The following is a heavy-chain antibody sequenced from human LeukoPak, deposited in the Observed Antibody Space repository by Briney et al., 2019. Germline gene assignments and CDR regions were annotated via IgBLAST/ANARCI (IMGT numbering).Heavy chain of an antibody. CDR2: VRGSGGST. CDR1: GFTFSDYY. J-gene: IGHJ4*02. V-gene: IGHV3-23*01. D-gene: IGHD1-14*01. Sequence: PGGSLRLSCAASGFTFSDYYMSWIRQAPGKGLEWVSAVRGSGGSTYYADSVKGRFTISRDNSKNTLYLQMNSLRAEDTAVYYCAKRGTEYYFDYWGQGTLVTVSS. CDR3: AKRGTEYYFDY.